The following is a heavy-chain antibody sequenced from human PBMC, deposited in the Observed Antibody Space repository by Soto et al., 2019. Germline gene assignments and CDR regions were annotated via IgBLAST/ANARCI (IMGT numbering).Heavy chain of an antibody. Sequence: QVQLVQSGSEVKKPGSSVKVSCKASGGTFSSYAISWVRQAPGQGLEWMGGILPIIGTTNYAQKFQGRVTITAAESKSTAYMELSSLRSEDPAMYYLATSNSKSDWGQGTLVTVSS. CDR2: ILPIIGTT. CDR1: GGTFSSYA. J-gene: IGHJ4*02. D-gene: IGHD6-13*01. CDR3: ATSNSKSD. V-gene: IGHV1-69*12.